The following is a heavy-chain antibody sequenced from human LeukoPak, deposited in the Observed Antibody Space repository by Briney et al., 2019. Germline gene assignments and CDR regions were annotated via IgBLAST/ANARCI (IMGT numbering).Heavy chain of an antibody. Sequence: SQTLSLTCTVSGYAITSGGFSWNWIRQSPGKGLEWIGCIYDRGPAYYNPSLKSRFTISVDRPKNQFFLNVTSLTAADTAVYYCARSRQASGLFNSWGQGTLVVVSS. CDR3: ARSRQASGLFNS. CDR2: IYDRGPA. J-gene: IGHJ5*01. CDR1: GYAITSGGFS. D-gene: IGHD3-10*01. V-gene: IGHV4-30-2*06.